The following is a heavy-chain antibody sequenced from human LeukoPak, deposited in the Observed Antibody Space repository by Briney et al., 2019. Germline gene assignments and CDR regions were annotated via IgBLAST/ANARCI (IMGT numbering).Heavy chain of an antibody. CDR3: ARDISDARYYYYYMDV. D-gene: IGHD2-21*02. CDR2: IYSGGNT. CDR1: GVTFSTYA. J-gene: IGHJ6*03. Sequence: PGGSLRLSCAASGVTFSTYAMSWVRQAPGKGLEWVSDIYSGGNTYYADSVKGRFIISRDKSKNTLYLQMNSLRAEDTAVYYCARDISDARYYYYYMDVWGKGTTVTVSS. V-gene: IGHV3-53*01.